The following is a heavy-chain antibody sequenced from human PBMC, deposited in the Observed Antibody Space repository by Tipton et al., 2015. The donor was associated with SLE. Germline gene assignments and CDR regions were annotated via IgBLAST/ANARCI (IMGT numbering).Heavy chain of an antibody. J-gene: IGHJ4*02. D-gene: IGHD3-9*01. CDR1: GFTFSDYY. Sequence: GSLRLSCAASGFTFSDYYMSWVRQAPGKGLEWVANIKQDGSEKYYVDSVKGRFTISRDNAKNSLYLQMNSLRAEDTAVYYCARVWFDCLDYWGQGTLVTVSS. V-gene: IGHV3-7*01. CDR2: IKQDGSEK. CDR3: ARVWFDCLDY.